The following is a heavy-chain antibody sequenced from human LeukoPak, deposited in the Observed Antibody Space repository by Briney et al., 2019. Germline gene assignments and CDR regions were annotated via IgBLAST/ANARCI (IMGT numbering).Heavy chain of an antibody. V-gene: IGHV3-33*01. J-gene: IGHJ4*02. D-gene: IGHD3-3*01. CDR1: GFTFSSYG. CDR3: ARGPAYYDFWSGYLTGYCFDY. CDR2: IWYDGSNK. Sequence: PGGSLRLSCAASGFTFSSYGMHWVRQAPGKGLEWVAVIWYDGSNKYYADSVKGRFTISRDNSKNTLYLQMGSLRAEDMAVYYCARGPAYYDFWSGYLTGYCFDYWGQGTLVTVSS.